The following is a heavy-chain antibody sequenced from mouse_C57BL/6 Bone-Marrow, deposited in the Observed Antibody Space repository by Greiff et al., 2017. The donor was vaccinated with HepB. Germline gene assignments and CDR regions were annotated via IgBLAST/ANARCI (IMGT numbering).Heavy chain of an antibody. V-gene: IGHV5-9-1*02. CDR3: TRDRPYYYGSSWYFDV. CDR1: GFTFSSYA. Sequence: EVMLVESGAGLVKPGGSLKLSCAASGFTFSSYAMSWVRQTPEKRLEWVAYISSGGDYIYYADTVKGRFTISRDNARNTLYLKMSSLKSEDTAMYYCTRDRPYYYGSSWYFDVWGTGTTVTVSS. CDR2: ISSGGDYI. J-gene: IGHJ1*03. D-gene: IGHD1-1*01.